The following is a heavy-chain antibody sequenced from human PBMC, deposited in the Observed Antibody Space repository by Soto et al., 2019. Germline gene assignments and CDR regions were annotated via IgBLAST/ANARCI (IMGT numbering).Heavy chain of an antibody. CDR1: GYSFTSYW. J-gene: IGHJ6*02. CDR2: IYPGDSDT. D-gene: IGHD3-10*01. CDR3: ARQTGYYGSGVYYYYYGMDV. Sequence: GESLKISCKGSGYSFTSYWIGWVRQMPGKGLEWIGIIYPGDSDTRYSPSFQGQVTISADKSISTAYLRWSSLKASDTAMYYCARQTGYYGSGVYYYYYGMDVWGQGTTVTVSS. V-gene: IGHV5-51*01.